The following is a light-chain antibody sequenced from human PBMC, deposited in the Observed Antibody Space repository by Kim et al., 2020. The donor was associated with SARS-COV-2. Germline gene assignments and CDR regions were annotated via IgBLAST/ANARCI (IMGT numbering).Light chain of an antibody. V-gene: IGKV3-15*01. CDR3: QQYNRWPLT. J-gene: IGKJ4*01. CDR1: QSITSD. Sequence: EIVMTQSAATLSVSPGERATLSCRASQSITSDLAWYQHKPGQAPRLLIYDTSTRATGIPARFSGSGSGTEFTLTISSLQSEDFAVYYCQQYNRWPLTFGGGTKLEI. CDR2: DTS.